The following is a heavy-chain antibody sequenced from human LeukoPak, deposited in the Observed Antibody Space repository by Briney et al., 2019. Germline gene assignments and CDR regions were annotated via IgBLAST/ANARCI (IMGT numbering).Heavy chain of an antibody. CDR2: IVYIGST. CDR3: ARHGLVAATPYYYYGMDV. V-gene: IGHV4-59*08. D-gene: IGHD2-15*01. CDR1: GVSISSYY. Sequence: SETLSLTCTVSGVSISSYYWRWIRQPTGKGLEWIGYIVYIGSTNYNPSLKSRVTISVDTSKNQFSLKLSSVTAADTAVYYCARHGLVAATPYYYYGMDVWGQGTTVTVSS. J-gene: IGHJ6*02.